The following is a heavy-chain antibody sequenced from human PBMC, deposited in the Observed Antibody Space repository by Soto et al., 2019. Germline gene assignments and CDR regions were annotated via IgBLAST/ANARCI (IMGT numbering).Heavy chain of an antibody. J-gene: IGHJ4*02. CDR3: AHSHRFDY. Sequence: SGPTLVNPTQTLTLTCTFSWFSLSASGVGVGWIRQPPGKALEWLALIYWNDDNRYSPSLKSRLTITKDTSKNQVVLTMTNMDPVETATYYCAHSHRFDYWGQGTLVTVSS. CDR2: IYWNDDN. CDR1: WFSLSASGVG. D-gene: IGHD3-16*02. V-gene: IGHV2-5*01.